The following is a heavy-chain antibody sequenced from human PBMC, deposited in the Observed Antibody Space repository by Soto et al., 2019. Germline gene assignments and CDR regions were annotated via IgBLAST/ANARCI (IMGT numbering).Heavy chain of an antibody. CDR2: ISYDGSNK. D-gene: IGHD3-22*01. CDR1: GFTFSTYA. Sequence: QVQLVESGGGVDQPGRSLRLSCAASGFTFSTYAMHWVRQAPGKGLEWVAVISYDGSNKHYADSVKGRFTISRDNSRDTLYLQMNSLRAEDTAVYYCAKGASSAYPDSFDYWGQGTLVTVSS. J-gene: IGHJ4*02. CDR3: AKGASSAYPDSFDY. V-gene: IGHV3-30*04.